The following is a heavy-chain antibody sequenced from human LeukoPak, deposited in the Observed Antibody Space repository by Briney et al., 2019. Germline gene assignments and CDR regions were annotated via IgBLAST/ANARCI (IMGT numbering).Heavy chain of an antibody. J-gene: IGHJ4*02. D-gene: IGHD5-12*01. Sequence: SQTLSLTCSVSGGSISSGDYYWSWIRQHPGKGLEWIGYIHYSGSTYYNPSFKSRVSISVSTSKNRLSLQLSSVTAADTAVYYCARVIGYDQLDYWGQGTLVTVSS. CDR3: ARVIGYDQLDY. CDR2: IHYSGST. CDR1: GGSISSGDYY. V-gene: IGHV4-31*03.